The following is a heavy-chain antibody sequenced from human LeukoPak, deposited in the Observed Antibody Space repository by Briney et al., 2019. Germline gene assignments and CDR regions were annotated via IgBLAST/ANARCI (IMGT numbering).Heavy chain of an antibody. D-gene: IGHD2-15*01. Sequence: GGSLRLSCAASGFTFSSYSMNWVRQAPGKGLEWVSSISSSSSYIYYADSVKGRFTISRDNAKNSLYLQVNSLRAEDTALYYCAKDWFREGYCSGGSCYGGWFDPWGQGTLVTVSS. CDR3: AKDWFREGYCSGGSCYGGWFDP. CDR1: GFTFSSYS. V-gene: IGHV3-21*04. J-gene: IGHJ5*02. CDR2: ISSSSSYI.